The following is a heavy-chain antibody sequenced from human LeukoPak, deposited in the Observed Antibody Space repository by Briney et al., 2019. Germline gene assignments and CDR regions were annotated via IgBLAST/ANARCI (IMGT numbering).Heavy chain of an antibody. J-gene: IGHJ4*02. CDR2: ITSNGGST. V-gene: IGHV3-64*01. Sequence: PGGSLRLSCAASGFTFGSHGMHWVRQAPGKGLEYVSAITSNGGSTYYANSVKGRFTISRDNSKNTLYLQMGSLRAEDMAVYYCARIFSDSSGFYYDYWGQGTLVTVSS. CDR3: ARIFSDSSGFYYDY. CDR1: GFTFGSHG. D-gene: IGHD3-22*01.